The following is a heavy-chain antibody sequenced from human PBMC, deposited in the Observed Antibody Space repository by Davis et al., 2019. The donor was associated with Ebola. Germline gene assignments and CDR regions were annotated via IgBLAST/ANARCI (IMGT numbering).Heavy chain of an antibody. D-gene: IGHD2-21*01. CDR1: GFTFSSFS. V-gene: IGHV3-7*03. Sequence: PGGSLRLSCAASGFTFSSFSMSWVRQAPGKSPEWVATIKYGGSEIPCVDSVKGRFTISRDNAKDLLYMQMNSLRAEDTAVYYCARYIPNQGGMDVWGQGTTVTVSS. J-gene: IGHJ6*02. CDR3: ARYIPNQGGMDV. CDR2: IKYGGSEI.